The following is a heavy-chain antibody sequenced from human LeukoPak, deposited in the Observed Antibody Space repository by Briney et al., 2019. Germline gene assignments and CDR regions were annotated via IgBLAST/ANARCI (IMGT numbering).Heavy chain of an antibody. Sequence: PGGSLRLSCVAPGFTFSNSWMAWVRQAPGEGREWGANIKEDGGAKHYADSLRGGFTTSREKTKKTLYLQRKRLRGEETGLYYSSGESVGSLFSWGQGILVSVAS. V-gene: IGHV3-7*01. J-gene: IGHJ5*02. CDR2: IKEDGGAK. CDR1: GFTFSNSW. D-gene: IGHD2/OR15-2a*01. CDR3: SGESVGSLFS.